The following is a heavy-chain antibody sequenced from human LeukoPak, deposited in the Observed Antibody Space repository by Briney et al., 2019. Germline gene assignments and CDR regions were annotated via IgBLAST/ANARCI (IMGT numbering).Heavy chain of an antibody. V-gene: IGHV3-20*04. D-gene: IGHD1-26*01. CDR2: INWNGGST. CDR3: ARSGVFSTATEYYFVY. J-gene: IGHJ4*02. CDR1: GFTFYDYG. Sequence: GGSLRLSCAASGFTFYDYGMSWVRQAPGKGLGWVSGINWNGGSTGYADSVKGRFTISRDNAKNPLYPQMNSLRAEDTALYYCARSGVFSTATEYYFVYCGQGTLVTVSS.